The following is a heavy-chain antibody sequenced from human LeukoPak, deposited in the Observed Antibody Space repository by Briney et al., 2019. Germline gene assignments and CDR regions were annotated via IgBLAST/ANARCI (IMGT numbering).Heavy chain of an antibody. J-gene: IGHJ6*04. CDR3: ARTPHYYYYGMDV. V-gene: IGHV3-30*04. D-gene: IGHD1-14*01. Sequence: GVSLRLSCAASGFTFSSYAMHWVRQAPGKGLEWVAVISYDGSNKYYADSVKGRFTISRDNSKNTLYLQMNSLRAEDTAVYYCARTPHYYYYGMDVWGKGTTVTVSS. CDR1: GFTFSSYA. CDR2: ISYDGSNK.